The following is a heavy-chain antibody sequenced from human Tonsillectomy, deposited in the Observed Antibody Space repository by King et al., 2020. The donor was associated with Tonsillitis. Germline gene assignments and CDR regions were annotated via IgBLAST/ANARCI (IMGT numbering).Heavy chain of an antibody. J-gene: IGHJ2*01. CDR2: IFYSGST. CDR3: ARVPPPDSSGWYPTGKFDL. V-gene: IGHV4-59*01. D-gene: IGHD6-19*01. CDR1: GGSISRYY. Sequence: VQLQESGPGLVKPAGTLSLTCTVSGGSISRYYWSWVRQPPGKGLEWIGDIFYSGSTNYNPSLKSRVTISVDTSKNQFSLNLTSVTAADTAVYYCARVPPPDSSGWYPTGKFDLWGRGTLVIVSS.